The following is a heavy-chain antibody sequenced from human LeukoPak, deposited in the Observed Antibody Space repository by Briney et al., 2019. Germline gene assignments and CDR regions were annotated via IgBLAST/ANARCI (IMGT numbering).Heavy chain of an antibody. CDR2: IYYSGST. J-gene: IGHJ2*01. CDR3: AEYYDSSGYDWYFDL. CDR1: GYSISSGYY. V-gene: IGHV4-38-2*02. Sequence: SETPSLTCTVSGYSISSGYYWGWIRQPPGKGLEWIGSIYYSGSTYYNPSLKSRVTISVDTSKNQFSLKLSSVTAADTAVYYCAEYYDSSGYDWYFDLWGRGTLVTVSS. D-gene: IGHD3-22*01.